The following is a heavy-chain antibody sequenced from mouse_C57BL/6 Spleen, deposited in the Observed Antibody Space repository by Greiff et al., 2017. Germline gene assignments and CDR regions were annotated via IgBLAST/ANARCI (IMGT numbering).Heavy chain of an antibody. CDR2: FYPGSGSI. V-gene: IGHV1-62-2*01. J-gene: IGHJ4*01. D-gene: IGHD1-1*01. CDR3: ARHSDYYGSSPLYYAMDY. Sequence: LVESGAELVKPGASVKLSCKASGYTFTEYTIHWVKQRSGQGLEWIGWFYPGSGSIKYNEKFKDKATLTADKSSSTVYMELSRLTSEDSAVYFCARHSDYYGSSPLYYAMDYWGQGTSVTVSS. CDR1: GYTFTEYT.